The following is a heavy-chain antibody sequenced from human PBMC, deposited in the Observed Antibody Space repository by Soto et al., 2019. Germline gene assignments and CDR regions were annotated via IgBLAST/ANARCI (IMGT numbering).Heavy chain of an antibody. Sequence: QVQLVESGGGVVQPGRSLRLSCAASGFTFSTYGMHWVRQAPGKGLEWVAVIWNDGSNKYYGDSVKGRFTISRDNSKNTLWLNMNSLRADDTAVYYCARAVGPFDYWGQGTLVTVSS. CDR1: GFTFSTYG. V-gene: IGHV3-33*01. J-gene: IGHJ4*02. CDR3: ARAVGPFDY. D-gene: IGHD3-16*01. CDR2: IWNDGSNK.